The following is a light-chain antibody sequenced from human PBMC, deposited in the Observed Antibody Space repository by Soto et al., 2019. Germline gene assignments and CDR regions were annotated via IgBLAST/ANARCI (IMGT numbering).Light chain of an antibody. Sequence: EIVLTQSPATLSLSPGERVTLSCRASQSVSIYLAWYQQKPGQAPRLLIYDASNRATGIPVRFAGSGSGTDFALTISSLEPEDFVLYYCQHPPTSFGGGTKVEI. CDR1: QSVSIY. CDR2: DAS. CDR3: QHPPTS. J-gene: IGKJ4*01. V-gene: IGKV3-11*01.